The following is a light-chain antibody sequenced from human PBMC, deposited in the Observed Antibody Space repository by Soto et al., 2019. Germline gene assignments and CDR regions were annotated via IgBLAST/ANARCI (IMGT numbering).Light chain of an antibody. Sequence: QSVLTQPASVSGSPGQSITISCTGTSSDVASYNLVSWYQQHPGKAPKLMIYEGSKRPSGVSNRFSGSKSGNTASLSISGLHADDEPGYYCCSCGGNSLYVFXTGTKVTVL. V-gene: IGLV2-23*01. CDR1: SSDVASYNL. CDR2: EGS. CDR3: CSCGGNSLYV. J-gene: IGLJ1*01.